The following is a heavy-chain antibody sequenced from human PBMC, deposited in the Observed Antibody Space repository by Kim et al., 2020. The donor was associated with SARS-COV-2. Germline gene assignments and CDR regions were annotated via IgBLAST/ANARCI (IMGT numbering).Heavy chain of an antibody. Sequence: GESLKISCKGSGYSFTSYWIGWVRQMPGKGLEWMGIIYPGDSDTRYSPSFQGQVTISADKSISTAYLQWSSLKASDTAMYYCASQRGFGGIAAAGTGGGKYYYYYYGMDVWGQGTTVTVSS. CDR2: IYPGDSDT. CDR1: GYSFTSYW. J-gene: IGHJ6*02. CDR3: ASQRGFGGIAAAGTGGGKYYYYYYGMDV. D-gene: IGHD6-13*01. V-gene: IGHV5-51*01.